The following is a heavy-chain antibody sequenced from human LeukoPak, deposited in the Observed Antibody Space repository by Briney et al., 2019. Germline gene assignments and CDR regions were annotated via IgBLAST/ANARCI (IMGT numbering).Heavy chain of an antibody. V-gene: IGHV3-23*01. CDR3: ASTIFGVVIIGY. CDR1: GFTFSSYA. J-gene: IGHJ4*02. CDR2: ISGSGGST. Sequence: GGSLRLSCAASGFTFSSYAMSWVRQAPGKGLEWVSAISGSGGSTYCADSVKGRFTISRDNSKNTLYLQMNSLRAEDTAVYYCASTIFGVVIIGYWGQGTLVTVSS. D-gene: IGHD3-3*01.